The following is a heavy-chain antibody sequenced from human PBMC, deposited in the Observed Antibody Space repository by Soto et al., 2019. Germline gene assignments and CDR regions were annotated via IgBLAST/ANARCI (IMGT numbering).Heavy chain of an antibody. CDR3: AKDSSGYQKGFYYFDY. D-gene: IGHD3-22*01. Sequence: PGGSLRLSCAASGFTFSSYAMSWVRQAPGKGLEWVSAISGSGGSTYYADSVKGRFTISRDNSKNTLYLQMNSLRAEDTAVYYCAKDSSGYQKGFYYFDYWGQGTLVTVSS. CDR1: GFTFSSYA. V-gene: IGHV3-23*01. CDR2: ISGSGGST. J-gene: IGHJ4*02.